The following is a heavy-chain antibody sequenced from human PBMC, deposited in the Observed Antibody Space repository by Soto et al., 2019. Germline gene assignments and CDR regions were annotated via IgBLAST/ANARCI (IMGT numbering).Heavy chain of an antibody. J-gene: IGHJ4*02. D-gene: IGHD6-19*01. CDR3: ARHELPTTGWRHYFDY. CDR2: MYSTGST. V-gene: IGHV4-39*01. Sequence: PQNLSRTSTSSGRNITNGNYSWHRFRQSPGKWLEWIATMYSTGSTYYSPSLRSRVTISVDTSKNQFSLKVNSLTAADTAVYYCARHELPTTGWRHYFDYWGQG. CDR1: GRNITNGNYS.